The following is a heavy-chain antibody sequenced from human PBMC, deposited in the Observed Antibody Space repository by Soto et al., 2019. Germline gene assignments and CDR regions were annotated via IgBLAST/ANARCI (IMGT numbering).Heavy chain of an antibody. V-gene: IGHV3-49*04. CDR3: TRDPPHMGGSSWYSYYYYYGMYV. CDR2: IRSKAYGGTT. Sequence: GGSLRLSCTASGFTFGDYAMSWVRQAPGKGLEWVGFIRSKAYGGTTEYAASVKGRFTISRDDSKSIAYLQMNSLKTEDTAVYYCTRDPPHMGGSSWYSYYYYYGMYVCGQGTTVTVSS. D-gene: IGHD6-13*01. J-gene: IGHJ6*02. CDR1: GFTFGDYA.